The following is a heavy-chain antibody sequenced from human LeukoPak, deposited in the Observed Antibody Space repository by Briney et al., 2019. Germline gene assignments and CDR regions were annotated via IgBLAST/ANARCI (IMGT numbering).Heavy chain of an antibody. Sequence: ASVKVSCKAAGYTFTAQYMHWVRQAPGQGLEWMGWINPNNGDTKYAQSFLGRVTMTRDTSTTTAYMELSSLRSDDTAVYFCASYPRSIPTPPFDYWGQGTLVTVSS. D-gene: IGHD2-21*01. CDR3: ASYPRSIPTPPFDY. CDR1: GYTFTAQY. V-gene: IGHV1-2*02. CDR2: INPNNGDT. J-gene: IGHJ4*02.